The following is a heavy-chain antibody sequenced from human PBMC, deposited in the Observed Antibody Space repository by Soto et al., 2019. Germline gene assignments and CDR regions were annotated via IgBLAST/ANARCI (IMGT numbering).Heavy chain of an antibody. J-gene: IGHJ4*02. CDR2: IRANNAGGTT. V-gene: IGHV3-15*01. D-gene: IGHD1-26*01. Sequence: LRLSCVASGFIFSDAWMSWVRQTPGKGLEWVGRIRANNAGGTTDYTAPVKGRFTVPRDDSKQTLYLQMNSLKPEDTAVYYCTADDALHLWSPADHWGQGTLVTVSS. CDR3: TADDALHLWSPADH. CDR1: GFIFSDAW.